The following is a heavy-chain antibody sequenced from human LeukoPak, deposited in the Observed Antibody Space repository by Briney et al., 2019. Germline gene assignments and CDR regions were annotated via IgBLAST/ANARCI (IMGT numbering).Heavy chain of an antibody. J-gene: IGHJ4*02. Sequence: SETLSLTCTVSGGSVISGSYYWSWIRQPPGKGLEWIGYIFDIRSTNYNPSLKSRVTISVDMSKNQFFLKLTSVAAADTAVYYCARAGGEMTIDYWGQGALVTVSS. CDR2: IFDIRST. CDR1: GGSVISGSYY. CDR3: ARAGGEMTIDY. V-gene: IGHV4-61*01. D-gene: IGHD4-11*01.